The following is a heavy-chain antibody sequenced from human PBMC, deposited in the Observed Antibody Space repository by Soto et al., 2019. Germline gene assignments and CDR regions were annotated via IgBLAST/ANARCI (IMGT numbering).Heavy chain of an antibody. CDR1: GDSLSSATYS. Sequence: SETLSLTCTVSGDSLSSATYSWSWIRQPPGKGLEWVGFIYRSGVTSYNPSLDSRVTISLDRSTNQCSLKLTSVTAADTAVYFCAGMPYTSGLRFDPWGPGTLVTVSS. V-gene: IGHV4-30-2*01. CDR3: AGMPYTSGLRFDP. J-gene: IGHJ5*02. CDR2: IYRSGVT. D-gene: IGHD6-19*01.